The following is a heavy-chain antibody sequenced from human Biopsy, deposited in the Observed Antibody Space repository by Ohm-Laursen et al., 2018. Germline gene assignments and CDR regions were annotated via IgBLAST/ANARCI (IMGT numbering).Heavy chain of an antibody. D-gene: IGHD5-18*01. Sequence: SLRLSCAASGFTFSSSWMTWVRQAPGKGLEWVAMIKQDGSEDYYVDSVKGRFTISRNNAKNTLYLQMNSLRVEDTAVYYCAKAGRGYIDYWGQGTLVIVSS. CDR2: IKQDGSED. CDR1: GFTFSSSW. V-gene: IGHV3-7*01. J-gene: IGHJ4*02. CDR3: AKAGRGYIDY.